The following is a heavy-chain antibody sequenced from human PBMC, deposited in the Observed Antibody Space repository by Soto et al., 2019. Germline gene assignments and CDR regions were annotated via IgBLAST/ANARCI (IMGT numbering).Heavy chain of an antibody. CDR3: VIYCSTTLCNGVATRTFDY. CDR1: RFTFSTYE. D-gene: IGHD2-2*01. CDR2: ISTSGSTV. Sequence: GGSLRLSCAASRFTFSTYEMNWVRQAPGKGLEWVSYISTSGSTVHYADSVKGRFTISRDNTRNSLYLQMNSLRDEDTALYYCVIYCSTTLCNGVATRTFDYWGQGTLVTVSS. J-gene: IGHJ4*02. V-gene: IGHV3-48*03.